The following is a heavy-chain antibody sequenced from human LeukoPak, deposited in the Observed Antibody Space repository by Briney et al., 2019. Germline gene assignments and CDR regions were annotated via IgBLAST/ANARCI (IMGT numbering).Heavy chain of an antibody. CDR3: ARLGDPVYCSSTSCYTEYYYYGMDV. CDR2: IYYSGST. J-gene: IGHJ6*02. D-gene: IGHD2-2*02. CDR1: VGSIRSYY. V-gene: IGHV4-59*08. Sequence: SETLSLTCKVSVSVGSIRSYYWSWIRQPPGKALEWIGYIYYSGSTDYNPSLESRVTISLDTSKNQFSLKLSSVTAADTAVYYCARLGDPVYCSSTSCYTEYYYYGMDVWDQGTTVTVSS.